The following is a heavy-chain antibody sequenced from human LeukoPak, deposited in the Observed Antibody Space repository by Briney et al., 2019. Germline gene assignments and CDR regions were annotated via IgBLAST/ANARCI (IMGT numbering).Heavy chain of an antibody. Sequence: SETLSLTCTVSGYSISSGYYWGWIRQPPGKGLEWIGSIYHSGSTYYNPSLKSRVTISVDTSKNQFSLKLSSVTAADTAVYYCARRGVYCGGDCAPNWFDPWGQGTLVTVSS. D-gene: IGHD2-21*02. CDR3: ARRGVYCGGDCAPNWFDP. CDR2: IYHSGST. V-gene: IGHV4-38-2*02. CDR1: GYSISSGYY. J-gene: IGHJ5*02.